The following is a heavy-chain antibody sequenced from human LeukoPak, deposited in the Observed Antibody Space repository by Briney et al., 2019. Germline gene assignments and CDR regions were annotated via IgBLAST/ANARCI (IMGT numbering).Heavy chain of an antibody. D-gene: IGHD6-13*01. V-gene: IGHV3-7*01. J-gene: IGHJ4*02. CDR3: ARVSLAGAFFDS. CDR2: IKQDASGK. Sequence: GGSLRLSCAASGFTFSSYWMSWVRQAPGKALEWVANIKQDASGKYYVASVTGRFTIFKDNAKNSLYLQMNSLRAEDTAVYFCARVSLAGAFFDSWGQGTLVTVAS. CDR1: GFTFSSYW.